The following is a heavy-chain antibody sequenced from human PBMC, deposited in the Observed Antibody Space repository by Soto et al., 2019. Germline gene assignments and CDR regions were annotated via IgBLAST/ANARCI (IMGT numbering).Heavy chain of an antibody. D-gene: IGHD1-20*01. J-gene: IGHJ6*03. Sequence: ASVKVSCKASGYTFTSYGISWVRQAPGQGLEWMGWISAYNGNTNYAQKLQGRVTMTTDTSTSTAYMELRSLRSDDTAVYYCASNWNGYYYYYMDVWGKGTTVTVSS. CDR3: ASNWNGYYYYYMDV. CDR1: GYTFTSYG. CDR2: ISAYNGNT. V-gene: IGHV1-18*01.